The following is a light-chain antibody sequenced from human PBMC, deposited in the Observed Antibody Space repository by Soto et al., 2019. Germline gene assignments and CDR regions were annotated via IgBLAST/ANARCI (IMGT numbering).Light chain of an antibody. CDR3: QQYDSWPRT. J-gene: IGKJ1*01. V-gene: IGKV3-15*01. CDR1: QRVGVN. Sequence: EIVMTQSPASLSVSPGETATFSCRASQRVGVNLAWYQQKPGQAPRLLIYHASTRATGVPARFSGSGSGTDFTLTISSLQSEDIAFFYCQQYDSWPRTFGQGTKVEIK. CDR2: HAS.